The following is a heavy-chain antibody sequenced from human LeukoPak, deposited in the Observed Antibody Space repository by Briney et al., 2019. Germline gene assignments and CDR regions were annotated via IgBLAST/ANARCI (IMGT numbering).Heavy chain of an antibody. Sequence: SETLSLTCTVSGGSISSSRYSWGWFRQPPGKGLERIGRIYYSGCTYYNPTLKMRGAMSIGTSKIQFSLMLSSVTAAYSSVYYCSSNDYCYSSGYFPIWGQGTLVTVSS. CDR1: GGSISSSRYS. J-gene: IGHJ4*01. CDR3: SSNDYCYSSGYFPI. V-gene: IGHV4-39*01. D-gene: IGHD3-22*01. CDR2: IYYSGCT.